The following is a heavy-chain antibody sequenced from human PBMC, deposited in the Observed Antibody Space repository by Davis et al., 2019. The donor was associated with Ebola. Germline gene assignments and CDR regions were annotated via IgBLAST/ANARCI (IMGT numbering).Heavy chain of an antibody. V-gene: IGHV4-39*07. J-gene: IGHJ5*02. CDR1: GGPVSSGLYY. D-gene: IGHD3-3*01. Sequence: SETLSLTCTVSGGPVSSGLYYWSWICQSPGKGLEWIGSIYYSGNTYYNPSLKSRVTISIDTSKNQFYLKMTSVTAADTAVYYCARGFADYDFWSGFPLWFDPWGQGTLVTVSS. CDR2: IYYSGNT. CDR3: ARGFADYDFWSGFPLWFDP.